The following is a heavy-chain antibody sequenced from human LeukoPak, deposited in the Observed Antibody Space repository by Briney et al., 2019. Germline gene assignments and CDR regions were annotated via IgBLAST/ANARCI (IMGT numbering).Heavy chain of an antibody. D-gene: IGHD5-24*01. CDR3: AREGEMVNTGFGYFDY. CDR1: GFTFSSYW. J-gene: IGHJ4*02. CDR2: INTDGSST. V-gene: IGHV3-74*01. Sequence: GGSLRLSCAASGFTFSSYWMHWVRQAPGKGLVWVSRINTDGSSTSYADSVKGRFTISRDNAKNTLYLQMNSLGAEDTVVYYCAREGEMVNTGFGYFDYWGQGTLVTVSS.